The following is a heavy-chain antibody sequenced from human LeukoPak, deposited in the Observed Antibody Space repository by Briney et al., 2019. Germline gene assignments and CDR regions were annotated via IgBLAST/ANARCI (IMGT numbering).Heavy chain of an antibody. CDR2: IYYSGST. J-gene: IGHJ4*02. CDR3: ASFPLGGSSPY. D-gene: IGHD1-26*01. Sequence: PSETLSLTCTVSGGSISSYYWSWIRQPPGKGLEWIGYIYYSGSTNYNPSLKSRVTISVDTSKNQFSLKLSSVTAADTAVYYCASFPLGGSSPYWGQGTLVTVSS. CDR1: GGSISSYY. V-gene: IGHV4-59*01.